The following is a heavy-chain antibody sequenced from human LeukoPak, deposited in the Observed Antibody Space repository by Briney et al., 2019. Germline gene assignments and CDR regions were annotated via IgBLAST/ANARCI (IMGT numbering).Heavy chain of an antibody. CDR2: FDPDDGET. CDR3: ATAGGWLQSIGFFY. Sequence: GASVKVSCKVSGYTLTELSMHWVRQAPGKGLEWMGGFDPDDGETIYAQKFQGRVTMTEDTSTDTAYMELSSLRSEDTAVYYCATAGGWLQSIGFFYWGQGTLVTVSS. CDR1: GYTLTELS. V-gene: IGHV1-24*01. J-gene: IGHJ4*02. D-gene: IGHD5-24*01.